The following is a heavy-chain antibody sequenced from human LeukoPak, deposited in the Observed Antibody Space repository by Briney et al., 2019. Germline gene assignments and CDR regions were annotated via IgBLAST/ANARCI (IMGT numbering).Heavy chain of an antibody. CDR3: ARDRDYYGSGSYDY. V-gene: IGHV4-59*12. CDR1: GGSISSYY. J-gene: IGHJ4*02. Sequence: SETLSLTCTASGGSISSYYWSWIRQPPGKGLEWIGYIYYSGSTNYNPSLKSRVTISVDTSKNQFSLKLSSVTAADTAVYYCARDRDYYGSGSYDYWGQGTLVTVSS. CDR2: IYYSGST. D-gene: IGHD3-10*01.